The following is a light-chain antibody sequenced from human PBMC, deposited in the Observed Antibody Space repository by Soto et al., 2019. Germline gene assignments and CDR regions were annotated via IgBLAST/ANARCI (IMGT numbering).Light chain of an antibody. CDR2: EGS. CDR3: FSYAGSSTLV. V-gene: IGLV2-23*01. Sequence: QSALTQPASVSGSPGQSITISCTGTSSDVGSYNLVSWYQQHPGKAPKLMIYEGSKRPSVVSNRFAGSKSGNTASLTISGLQAEDEDDYYCFSYAGSSTLVFGGGTKLTVL. J-gene: IGLJ2*01. CDR1: SSDVGSYNL.